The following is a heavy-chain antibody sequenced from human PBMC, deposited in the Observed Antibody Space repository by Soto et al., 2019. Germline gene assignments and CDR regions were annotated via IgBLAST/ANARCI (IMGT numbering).Heavy chain of an antibody. CDR1: GVTFSNYA. D-gene: IGHD3-10*02. Sequence: EVQFLESGGGLVQPGGSLRLSCAASGVTFSNYAMNWVRQAPGKGLEWVSGISHSGSSTYYADSVKGRFTISRDNSKNTLILQMNSLTAEDTAVYYCANGAWVHHCSEGGHWLDPWGQGTLVTVSS. J-gene: IGHJ5*02. V-gene: IGHV3-23*01. CDR2: ISHSGSST. CDR3: ANGAWVHHCSEGGHWLDP.